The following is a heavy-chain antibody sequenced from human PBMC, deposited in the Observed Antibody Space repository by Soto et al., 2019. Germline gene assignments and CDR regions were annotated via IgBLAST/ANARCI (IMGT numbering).Heavy chain of an antibody. CDR1: GGSISSSHW. V-gene: IGHV4-4*02. CDR3: VRDADETAIVPAPWLV. J-gene: IGHJ6*02. CDR2: IYHRGRT. Sequence: QVHLQESGPGLVNPSGTLTLTCAVSGGSISSSHWWGWVRQAPGKGLEWIGEIYHRGRTNYNPSLKSRITMSVDKSKNQFSVNLSAVTAADTAVYYCVRDADETAIVPAPWLVWGRGTMVTVSS. D-gene: IGHD2-21*02.